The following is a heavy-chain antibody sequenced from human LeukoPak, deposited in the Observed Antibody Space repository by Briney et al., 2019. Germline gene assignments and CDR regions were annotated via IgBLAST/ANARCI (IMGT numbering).Heavy chain of an antibody. V-gene: IGHV3-30*02. CDR1: GFTSSTFG. D-gene: IGHD7-27*01. J-gene: IGHJ4*02. CDR3: AKGVSEWGNLGN. Sequence: PRGSLRLSCAASGFTSSTFGMYWVRQAPDKGLEWVAFTRPDADNKYYSDSVRGRFTISRDNPKNTLYLQMNSLRVEDTALYFCAKGVSEWGNLGNWGQGTLVTVSS. CDR2: TRPDADNK.